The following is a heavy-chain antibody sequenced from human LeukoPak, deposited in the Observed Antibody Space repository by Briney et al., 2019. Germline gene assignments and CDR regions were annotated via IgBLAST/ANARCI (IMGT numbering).Heavy chain of an antibody. J-gene: IGHJ3*01. CDR3: ARVRVATTGRYDALNL. CDR1: GFTFSSYW. CDR2: IKEDGSEK. Sequence: GGSLRLSCAASGFTFSSYWMSWVRQAPGKGLEWVANIKEDGSEKYYVDSVKGRFIISRDNAKNSLYLQMNSLRADDTAVYYCARVRVATTGRYDALNLRGQGTMVTVSS. V-gene: IGHV3-7*01. D-gene: IGHD5-12*01.